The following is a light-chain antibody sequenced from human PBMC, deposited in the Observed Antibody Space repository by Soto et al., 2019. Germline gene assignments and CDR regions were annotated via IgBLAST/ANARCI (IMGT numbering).Light chain of an antibody. CDR2: VAS. Sequence: DIQMTQSPSSLSASVGDRVTIACRASQGISNYLAWYQQQPGKVPKLLIYVASTLQSGVPSRFSGSGAGTDFTLTISSLQPEDVATYYCQKYNSAPWTFGQGTKVEIK. V-gene: IGKV1-27*01. CDR3: QKYNSAPWT. CDR1: QGISNY. J-gene: IGKJ1*01.